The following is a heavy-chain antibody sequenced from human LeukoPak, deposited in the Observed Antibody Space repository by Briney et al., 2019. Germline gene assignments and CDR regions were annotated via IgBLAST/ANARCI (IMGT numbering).Heavy chain of an antibody. D-gene: IGHD3-10*01. CDR2: IYTSGST. J-gene: IGHJ6*03. CDR1: GGSINSGTSY. V-gene: IGHV4-61*09. CDR3: ARAPKYFGSGSYLYYMDV. Sequence: SETLSLTCTASGGSINSGTSYWTLIRQPAGKGLEWIGHIYTSGSTNYNPSLKSRVTISVDTSKNQFSLKLSSVTAADTAVYYCARAPKYFGSGSYLYYMDVWGKGTTVTISS.